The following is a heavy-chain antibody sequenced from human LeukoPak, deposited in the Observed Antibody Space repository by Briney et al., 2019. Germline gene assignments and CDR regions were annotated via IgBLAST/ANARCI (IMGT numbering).Heavy chain of an antibody. CDR3: ARDRLLWLGEFELFDY. D-gene: IGHD3-10*01. J-gene: IGHJ4*02. CDR1: GFTFSSYW. CDR2: INSDGSST. V-gene: IGHV3-74*01. Sequence: GGSLRVSCAASGFTFSSYWMHWVRQAPGKGLVWVSRINSDGSSTSYADSVKGRFTISRDNAKNTLYLQMNSLRAEDTAVYYCARDRLLWLGEFELFDYWGQGTLVTVSS.